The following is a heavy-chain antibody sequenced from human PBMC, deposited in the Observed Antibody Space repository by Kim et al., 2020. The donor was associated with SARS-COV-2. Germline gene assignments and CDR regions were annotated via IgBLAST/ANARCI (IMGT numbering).Heavy chain of an antibody. Sequence: ASVKVSCKASGYTFTGYYIHWVRQAPGQGLEWMGWINPNSGGTKYAQKFQGRVTMTRDTSISTAYMELSSLKSDDPAVYFCARGGDMSTKRPHDYWAQG. CDR2: INPNSGGT. CDR1: GYTFTGYY. V-gene: IGHV1-2*02. CDR3: ARGGDMSTKRPHDY. J-gene: IGHJ4*02. D-gene: IGHD3-16*01.